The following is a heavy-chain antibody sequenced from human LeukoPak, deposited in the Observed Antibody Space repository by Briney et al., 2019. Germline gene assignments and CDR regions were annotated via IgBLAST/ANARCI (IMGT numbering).Heavy chain of an antibody. J-gene: IGHJ4*02. CDR3: ARVGHGSGSINKPIDY. CDR1: GYTFTGYY. V-gene: IGHV1-2*06. Sequence: ASVKVSCKASGYTFTGYYMHWVRQAPGQGLEWMGRINPNSGGTNYAQKFQGRVTMTRGTSISTAHMELSRLRSDDTAVHYCARVGHGSGSINKPIDYWGQGTLFTVSS. CDR2: INPNSGGT. D-gene: IGHD3-10*01.